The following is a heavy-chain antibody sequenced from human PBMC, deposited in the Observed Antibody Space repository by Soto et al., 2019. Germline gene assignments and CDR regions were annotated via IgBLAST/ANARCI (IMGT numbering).Heavy chain of an antibody. CDR3: ARATYFYDSSGYQTSLFDF. D-gene: IGHD3-22*01. Sequence: QVQLQESGPGLVKPSQTLSLTCTVSGDSISSGTSYWSWIRQHPGKDLEWIGYIYYSGSIYYNPSLKSRVTISVDTSNNQFSLGLNSVAAADTAVYYCARATYFYDSSGYQTSLFDFWGQGTLVTVSS. V-gene: IGHV4-31*03. CDR2: IYYSGSI. J-gene: IGHJ4*02. CDR1: GDSISSGTSY.